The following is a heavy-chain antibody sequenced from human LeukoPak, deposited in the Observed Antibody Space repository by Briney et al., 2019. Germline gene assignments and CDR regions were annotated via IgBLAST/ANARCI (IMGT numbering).Heavy chain of an antibody. CDR3: ARNEGPHSGSYPEYFQH. J-gene: IGHJ1*01. V-gene: IGHV1-69*13. CDR1: LGTFSSYT. D-gene: IGHD1-26*01. CDR2: IIPIFGTA. Sequence: ASVKVSCKASLGTFSSYTISWVRQAPGQGLEWMGRIIPIFGTANFAQKFQGRVTITAEESTNTAYMELSSLRSEDTAVYYCARNEGPHSGSYPEYFQHWGQGTLVTVSS.